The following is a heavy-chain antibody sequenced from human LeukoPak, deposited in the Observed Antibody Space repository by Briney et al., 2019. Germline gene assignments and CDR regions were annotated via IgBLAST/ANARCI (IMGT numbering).Heavy chain of an antibody. V-gene: IGHV4-39*01. D-gene: IGHD5-18*01. CDR3: ARLVETAPDY. Sequence: AETLSLTCSVSGGSISSSSYYWGWIRQPPGKGLEWIGCICYSGSTYYNPSLKSRVTISVDTSKNQFSLKLSSVTAADTAVYYCARLVETAPDYWGQGTLVT. CDR2: ICYSGST. CDR1: GGSISSSSYY. J-gene: IGHJ4*02.